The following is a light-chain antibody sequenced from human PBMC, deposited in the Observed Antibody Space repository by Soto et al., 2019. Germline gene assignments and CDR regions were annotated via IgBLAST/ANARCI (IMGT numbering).Light chain of an antibody. Sequence: DIQMTQSPSTLSASVGDRVTITCRASQSISNWLAWYQQKPGKAPELLIFDASSLESGAPSRFSDYGSGTEFTLTISSLQPDDFATYYCQQFNSYPCTFGQGTKVE. CDR3: QQFNSYPCT. V-gene: IGKV1-5*01. CDR1: QSISNW. J-gene: IGKJ1*01. CDR2: DAS.